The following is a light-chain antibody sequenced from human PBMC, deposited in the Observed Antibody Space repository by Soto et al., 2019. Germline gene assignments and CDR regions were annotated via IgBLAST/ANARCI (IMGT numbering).Light chain of an antibody. Sequence: DILLTQSPATLSFSAGERATLSCRANQSVSSYLAWYQQKPAPAPSLLIYDASIRATGIPARFSGRGSGTDFTLTISSLEPEYFAVYYRQQRSNWVTFGGGTKVDI. J-gene: IGKJ4*01. V-gene: IGKV3-11*01. CDR1: QSVSSY. CDR2: DAS. CDR3: QQRSNWVT.